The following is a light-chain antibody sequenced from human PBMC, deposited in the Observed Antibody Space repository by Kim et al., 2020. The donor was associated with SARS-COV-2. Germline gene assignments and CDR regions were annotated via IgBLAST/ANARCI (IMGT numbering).Light chain of an antibody. CDR1: SSDVGGYNY. CDR3: SSNTRSSTLV. J-gene: IGLJ1*01. V-gene: IGLV2-14*03. CDR2: DVS. Sequence: GQSITISCTGTSSDVGGYNYVSWYQQHPGKAPKLMIYDVSNRPSGVSNRFSGSKSGNTASLTISGLQADDEAEYYCSSNTRSSTLVFGAGTKVTVL.